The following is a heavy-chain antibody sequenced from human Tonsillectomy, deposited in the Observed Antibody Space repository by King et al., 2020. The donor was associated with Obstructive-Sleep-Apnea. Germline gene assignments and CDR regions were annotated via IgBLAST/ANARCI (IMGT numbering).Heavy chain of an antibody. CDR1: GFTFSSYG. J-gene: IGHJ4*02. CDR2: ISYDGSNK. CDR3: AKGGVVVAATIDY. D-gene: IGHD2-15*01. V-gene: IGHV3-30*18. Sequence: VQLVESGGGVVQPGRSLRLSCAASGFTFSSYGMHWVRQAPGKGLEWVAVISYDGSNKYYADSVKGRFTISRDNSKNTLYLQMNSLRAEDTAVYYCAKGGVVVAATIDYWGQGTLVTVSS.